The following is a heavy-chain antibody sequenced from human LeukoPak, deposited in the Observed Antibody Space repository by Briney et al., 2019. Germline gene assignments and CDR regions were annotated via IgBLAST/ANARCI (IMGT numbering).Heavy chain of an antibody. CDR1: GFTFSSYG. CDR2: ISYDGSNK. V-gene: IGHV3-30*18. Sequence: GGSLRLSCAASGFTFSSYGMHWVRQAPGKGLEWVAVISYDGSNKYYADSVKGRFTISRDNSKNTLYLQMNSLRTEDTAIYYCAKEDVVVITIRYFQHWGQGTLVT. D-gene: IGHD3-22*01. J-gene: IGHJ1*01. CDR3: AKEDVVVITIRYFQH.